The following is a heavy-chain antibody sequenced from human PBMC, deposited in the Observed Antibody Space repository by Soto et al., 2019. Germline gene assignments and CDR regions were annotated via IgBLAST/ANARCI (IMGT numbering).Heavy chain of an antibody. CDR1: GGSISSYY. Sequence: SETLSLTCTVSGGSISSYYWSWIRQPPGKGLEWIGYIYYSGSTNYNPSLKSRVTISVDTSKNQFSLKPGSVTAADTAVYYCARNIEYSITSRGYYYYYYMDVWGKGTTVTVSS. V-gene: IGHV4-59*01. CDR3: ARNIEYSITSRGYYYYYYMDV. CDR2: IYYSGST. D-gene: IGHD6-6*01. J-gene: IGHJ6*03.